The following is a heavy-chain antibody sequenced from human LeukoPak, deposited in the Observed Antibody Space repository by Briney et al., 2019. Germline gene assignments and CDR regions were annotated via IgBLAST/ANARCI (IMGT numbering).Heavy chain of an antibody. CDR2: ISGSGGSA. D-gene: IGHD1-26*01. CDR1: GFTFSSYA. V-gene: IGHV3-23*01. Sequence: GGSLRLSCAASGFTFSSYAMSWVRQAPTKGLEWVSAISGSGGSAYSADSVKGRFTISRDNSKNTLFLQMNSLRAEDTALYYCARRGELRQFDYWGQGTLVTVSS. CDR3: ARRGELRQFDY. J-gene: IGHJ4*02.